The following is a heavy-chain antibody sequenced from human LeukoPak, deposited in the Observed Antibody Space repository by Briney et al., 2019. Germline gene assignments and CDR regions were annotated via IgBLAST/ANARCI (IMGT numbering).Heavy chain of an antibody. CDR3: AREIFEMATIREDY. D-gene: IGHD5-24*01. J-gene: IGHJ4*02. CDR1: GYTFTTYN. V-gene: IGHV1-18*01. CDR2: ISGYNGNT. Sequence: ASVKVSCKASGYTFTTYNINWVRQAPGQGLEWMGWISGYNGNTNYAQKLQGRVTMTTDTSTSTAYMELRSLKSDDTAVYYCAREIFEMATIREDYWGQGTLVTVSS.